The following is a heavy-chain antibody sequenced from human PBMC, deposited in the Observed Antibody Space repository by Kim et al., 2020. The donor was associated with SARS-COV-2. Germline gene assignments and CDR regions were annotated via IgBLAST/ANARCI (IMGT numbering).Heavy chain of an antibody. CDR3: ARGEDIVVVPAAID. J-gene: IGHJ4*02. D-gene: IGHD2-2*01. CDR1: GYTFTGYY. CDR2: INPNSGGT. V-gene: IGHV1-2*02. Sequence: ASVKVSCKASGYTFTGYYMQWVRQAPGQGLEWMGWINPNSGGTNYAQKFHGRVTMNRDTSISTAYMELSRLRSDDTAVYYCARGEDIVVVPAAIDWGQGTLVTVSS.